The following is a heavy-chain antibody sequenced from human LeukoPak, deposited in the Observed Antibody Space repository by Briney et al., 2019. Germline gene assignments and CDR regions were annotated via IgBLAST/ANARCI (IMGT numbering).Heavy chain of an antibody. D-gene: IGHD3-22*01. Sequence: GGSLRLSCAASGFTFSSYAMHWVRQAPGKGLDYVSPIGSNGGSTYYANSVKGRFTISRDNSKNTLYLQMGSLRAEDMAVYYCARDVDYYDTSGIGAFDIWGQGTMVTVSS. J-gene: IGHJ3*02. V-gene: IGHV3-64*01. CDR1: GFTFSSYA. CDR2: IGSNGGST. CDR3: ARDVDYYDTSGIGAFDI.